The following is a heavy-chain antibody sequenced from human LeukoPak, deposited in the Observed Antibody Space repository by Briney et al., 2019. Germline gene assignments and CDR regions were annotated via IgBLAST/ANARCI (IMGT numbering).Heavy chain of an antibody. D-gene: IGHD2-15*01. V-gene: IGHV4-59*08. J-gene: IGHJ4*02. CDR3: ARGTVVRPFDY. Sequence: SETLSLTCTVSGGSISSYYWSWIRQPPGKGLEWIGYIYYSGSTNYNPSLKSRVTISVDTSKNQFSLKLSSMTAADTAVYYCARGTVVRPFDYWGQGTLVTVSS. CDR2: IYYSGST. CDR1: GGSISSYY.